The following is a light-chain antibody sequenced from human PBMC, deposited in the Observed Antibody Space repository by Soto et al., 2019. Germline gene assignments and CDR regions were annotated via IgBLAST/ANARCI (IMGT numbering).Light chain of an antibody. V-gene: IGKV1-12*01. CDR3: QQANSFPLT. CDR1: QGINSW. J-gene: IGKJ4*01. CDR2: AAS. Sequence: DIQMTQSPSSVSASVGDRVTITCRASQGINSWLAWYQQTPGKAPKLLIYAASYLQSGVPSRFSGSGSGTDFPLTISSLQPEDFATYYCQQANSFPLTFGGGTKVEIK.